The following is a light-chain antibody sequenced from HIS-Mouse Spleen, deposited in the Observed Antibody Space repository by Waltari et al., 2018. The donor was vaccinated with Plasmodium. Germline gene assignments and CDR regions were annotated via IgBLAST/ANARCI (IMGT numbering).Light chain of an antibody. Sequence: QSALTQPASVSGSPGQPITISCTRTSSDVGGYNYVPWYQQHQGKAPKLMIYEVSNRPSGVSNRFSGSKSGNTASLTISGLQAEDEADYYCSSYTSSSTRVFGGGTKLTVL. J-gene: IGLJ2*01. CDR2: EVS. CDR1: SSDVGGYNY. CDR3: SSYTSSSTRV. V-gene: IGLV2-14*01.